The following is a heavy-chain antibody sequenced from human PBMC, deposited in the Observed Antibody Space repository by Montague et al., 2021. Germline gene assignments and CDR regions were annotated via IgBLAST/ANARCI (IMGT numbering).Heavy chain of an antibody. J-gene: IGHJ4*02. Sequence: SLRLSCAASGFTFNSYSMNWVRQAPGKGLEWVSYIGISNSTVSYADSVKGRFTISRDNADNSLYLQMNSLRDEDTAVYYCARDHIYAFDYWGQGILVTVSS. CDR1: GFTFNSYS. CDR2: IGISNSTV. V-gene: IGHV3-48*02. D-gene: IGHD2-21*01. CDR3: ARDHIYAFDY.